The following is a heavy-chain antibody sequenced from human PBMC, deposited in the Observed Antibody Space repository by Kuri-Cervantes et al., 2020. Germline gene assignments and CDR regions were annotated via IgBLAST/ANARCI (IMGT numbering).Heavy chain of an antibody. CDR2: IRYDGSNK. CDR1: GFTFSSYD. D-gene: IGHD2-2*01. CDR3: AKDYSYCSSTSCETD. J-gene: IGHJ4*02. V-gene: IGHV3-30*02. Sequence: GGSLRLSCAASGFTFSSYDMHWVRQAPGKGLEWVAFIRYDGSNKYYADSAKGRFTISRDNSKNTLYLQMNSLRAEDTAVYYCAKDYSYCSSTSCETDWGQGTLVTVSS.